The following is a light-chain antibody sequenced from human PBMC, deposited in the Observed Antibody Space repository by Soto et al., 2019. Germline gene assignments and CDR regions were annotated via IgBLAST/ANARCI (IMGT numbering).Light chain of an antibody. V-gene: IGKV3-11*01. CDR3: RQRAHWPHA. CDR2: DAS. Sequence: EIVLTQSPATLSLSPGERATLSCRASQSVSSYLIWYQQTPGQAPRLLIHDASNRATGIPARFSGSGSGTDFTLTISSLEPEDSAVYYCRQRAHWPHAFGQGTKLEIK. J-gene: IGKJ2*01. CDR1: QSVSSY.